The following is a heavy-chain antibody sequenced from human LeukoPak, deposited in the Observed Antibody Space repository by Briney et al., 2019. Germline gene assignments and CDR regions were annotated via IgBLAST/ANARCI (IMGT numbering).Heavy chain of an antibody. D-gene: IGHD4-17*01. Sequence: SETLSLTCAVYGGSFSGYYWSWIRQPPGKGLEWIGEINHSGSTNYNPSLKSRVTISVDTSKNQFSLKLSSVTAADTAVYYCARGTTVTPLGDWGQGTLVTVSS. V-gene: IGHV4-34*01. J-gene: IGHJ4*02. CDR2: INHSGST. CDR3: ARGTTVTPLGD. CDR1: GGSFSGYY.